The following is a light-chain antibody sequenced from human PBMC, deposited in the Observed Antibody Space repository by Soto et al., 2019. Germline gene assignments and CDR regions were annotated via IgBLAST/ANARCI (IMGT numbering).Light chain of an antibody. CDR1: SSNIGTNY. J-gene: IGLJ2*01. CDR3: AAWDDSLNGV. V-gene: IGLV1-44*01. Sequence: QSVLTQPPSASGTPGQSVTISCSGSSSNIGTNYVYWYQQLPGTAPKLLFYNDNQRPSGVPDRFSGSKSGTSASLAISGLQSEDEADYYCAAWDDSLNGVFGGGTKLTVL. CDR2: NDN.